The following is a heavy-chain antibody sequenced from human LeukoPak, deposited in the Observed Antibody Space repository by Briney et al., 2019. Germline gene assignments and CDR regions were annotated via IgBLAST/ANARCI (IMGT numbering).Heavy chain of an antibody. J-gene: IGHJ4*02. CDR2: IYYSGST. Sequence: SETLSLTCTVSGGSISSYYWSWIRRPPGKGLEWIGYIYYSGSTNYNPSLKSRVTISVDTSKNQFSLKLSSVTAADTAVYYCARSPLGYFDYWGQGTLVTVSS. CDR1: GGSISSYY. V-gene: IGHV4-59*08. D-gene: IGHD3-16*01. CDR3: ARSPLGYFDY.